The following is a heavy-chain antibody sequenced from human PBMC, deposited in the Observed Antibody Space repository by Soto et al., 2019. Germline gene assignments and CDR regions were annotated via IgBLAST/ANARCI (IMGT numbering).Heavy chain of an antibody. Sequence: HPGGSLRLSCAASGFTFSSYDMHWVRQATGKGLEWVSAIGTAGDTYYPGSVKGRFTISRENAKNSLYLQMNSLRAGDTAVYYCARDRRTGTTPYYYGMDVWGQGTTVTVSS. V-gene: IGHV3-13*01. CDR3: ARDRRTGTTPYYYGMDV. CDR2: IGTAGDT. D-gene: IGHD1-1*01. J-gene: IGHJ6*02. CDR1: GFTFSSYD.